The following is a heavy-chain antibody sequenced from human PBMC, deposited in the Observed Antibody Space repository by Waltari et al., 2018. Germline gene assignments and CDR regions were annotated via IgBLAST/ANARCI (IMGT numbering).Heavy chain of an antibody. J-gene: IGHJ5*02. D-gene: IGHD2-2*01. V-gene: IGHV4-59*02. CDR1: VCLVIGFI. CDR2: IFYTGNT. CDR3: ARLGGDRFGSLRHCGPASCTTWIDP. Sequence: VLLEESGPGLVKPSETLSLTCTVSVCLVIGFILTWISHPPGKGLEYIGYIFYTGNTTYTPSLKSCVIISVDTSRNQFSLKMRSLTAADTAVYYCARLGGDRFGSLRHCGPASCTTWIDPWGRGTLVTVSS.